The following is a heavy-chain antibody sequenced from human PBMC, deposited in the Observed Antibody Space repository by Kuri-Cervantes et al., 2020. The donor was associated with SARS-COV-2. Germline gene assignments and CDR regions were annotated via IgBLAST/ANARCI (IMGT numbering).Heavy chain of an antibody. V-gene: IGHV1-2*02. CDR3: ARDPREYYYDSSGTIRTEESYFDY. CDR2: MNPSSGDT. CDR1: GDTFSSYD. J-gene: IGHJ4*02. D-gene: IGHD3-22*01. Sequence: ASVKVSCKASGDTFSSYDINWVRQATGQGLEWMGWMNPSSGDTKIAQKFQGRVTMTRDTSISTAYMELSRLRSDDTAVYYCARDPREYYYDSSGTIRTEESYFDYWGQGTLVTVSS.